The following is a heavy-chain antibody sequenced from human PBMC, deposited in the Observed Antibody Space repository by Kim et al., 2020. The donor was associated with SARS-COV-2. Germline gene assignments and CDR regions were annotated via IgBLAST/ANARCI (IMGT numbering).Heavy chain of an antibody. D-gene: IGHD5-18*01. CDR3: ARSPNVDTAMAPPEEPDRPFYFDY. V-gene: IGHV4-31*03. CDR2: IYYSGST. CDR1: GGSISSGGYY. J-gene: IGHJ4*02. Sequence: SETLSLTCTVSGGSISSGGYYWSWIRQHPGKGLEWIGYIYYSGSTYYNPSLKSRVTISVDTSKNQFSLKLSSVTAADTAVYYCARSPNVDTAMAPPEEPDRPFYFDYWGQGTLVTVSS.